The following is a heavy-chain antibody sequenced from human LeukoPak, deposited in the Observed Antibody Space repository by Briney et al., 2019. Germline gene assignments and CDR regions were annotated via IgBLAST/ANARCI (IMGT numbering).Heavy chain of an antibody. V-gene: IGHV1-69*13. J-gene: IGHJ6*02. D-gene: IGHD5-18*01. Sequence: ASVKVSCKAPGGTFSSYAISWVRQAPGQGLEWMGGIIPIFGTANYAQKFQGRVTITADESTSTAYMELSSLRSEDTAVYYCACKGYSYGYHLYYYGMDVWGQGTTVTVSS. CDR2: IIPIFGTA. CDR1: GGTFSSYA. CDR3: ACKGYSYGYHLYYYGMDV.